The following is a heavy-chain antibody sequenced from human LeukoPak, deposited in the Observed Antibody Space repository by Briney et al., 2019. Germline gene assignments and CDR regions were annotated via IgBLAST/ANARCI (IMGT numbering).Heavy chain of an antibody. V-gene: IGHV1-46*01. CDR3: ARDLLYCSSTSCYARNFDY. D-gene: IGHD2-2*01. CDR1: GYTFTSYY. J-gene: IGHJ4*02. Sequence: ASVKVSCKASGYTFTSYYMHWVRRAPGQGREWVGIINPSGGSTSYAQKFQGRVTMTRDTPTSTLKMQLSSLRSADPAVYYCARDLLYCSSTSCYARNFDYWGQGTLVTVSS. CDR2: INPSGGST.